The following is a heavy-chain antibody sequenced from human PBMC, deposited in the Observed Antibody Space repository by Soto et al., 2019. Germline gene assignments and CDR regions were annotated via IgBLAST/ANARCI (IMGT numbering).Heavy chain of an antibody. CDR2: IYYSGST. J-gene: IGHJ4*02. Sequence: SETLSLTCTVSGGSISSSSHYWGWIRQPPGKGLEWIGSIYYSGSTYDNPSLKSRVTTSVDTSKNRFSLKLSSVTAADTAVYYCARLLYDRSGYYYFDNWGQGTLVTVSS. CDR3: ARLLYDRSGYYYFDN. CDR1: GGSISSSSHY. D-gene: IGHD3-22*01. V-gene: IGHV4-39*01.